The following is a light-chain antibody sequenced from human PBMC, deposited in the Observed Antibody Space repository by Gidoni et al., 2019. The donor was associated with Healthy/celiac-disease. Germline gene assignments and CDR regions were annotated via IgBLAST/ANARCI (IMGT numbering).Light chain of an antibody. J-gene: IGLJ1*01. CDR2: DVS. CDR3: SSYTSSSLGV. V-gene: IGLV2-14*01. CDR1: SSDVGGYNY. Sequence: QSALTQPASVSGSPGQSITISCTGTSSDVGGYNYVSWYQQHPGKAPKLMIYDVSNRPSGVSNRFSGSKSGNTASLTISGLQAEDEADYYCSSYTSSSLGVFGTGTKVTAL.